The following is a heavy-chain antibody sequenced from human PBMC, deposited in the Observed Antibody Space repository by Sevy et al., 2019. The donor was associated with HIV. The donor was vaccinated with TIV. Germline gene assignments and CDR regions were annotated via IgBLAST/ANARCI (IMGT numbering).Heavy chain of an antibody. CDR2: ISGGGGGT. CDR1: GFTFNNYA. V-gene: IGHV3-23*01. D-gene: IGHD6-13*01. J-gene: IGHJ2*01. CDR3: AKHYIHDIADVWYFDF. Sequence: GGSLRLSCAASGFTFNNYAMSWVRQAPGKELEGKGLEWVSTISGGGGGTYYADSVRGRFTISRDNSKNTLYLQVNSLRVEVTAVYYCAKHYIHDIADVWYFDFWGRGTLVTVSS.